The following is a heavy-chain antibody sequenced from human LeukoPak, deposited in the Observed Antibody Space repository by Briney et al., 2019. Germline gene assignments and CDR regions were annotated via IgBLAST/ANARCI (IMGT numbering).Heavy chain of an antibody. J-gene: IGHJ5*02. CDR2: TYYSGRT. CDR1: GGSVSSSGYS. CDR3: ALRRLTSAQIIEDNWFAP. Sequence: SETLSLTCTVSGGSVSSSGYSWNWIRQPPGKTLEWIGYTYYSGRTNYNPSLKSRVTISLDTSKNQFSLRLTSVTAADTAVYYCALRRLTSAQIIEDNWFAPWGQGTLVTVSS. D-gene: IGHD2/OR15-2a*01. V-gene: IGHV4-61*08.